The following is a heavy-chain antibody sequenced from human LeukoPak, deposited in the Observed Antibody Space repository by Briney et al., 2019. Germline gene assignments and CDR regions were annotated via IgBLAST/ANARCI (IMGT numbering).Heavy chain of an antibody. CDR2: IIPIFGTA. J-gene: IGHJ4*02. Sequence: ASVKVSCKASGGTFSSYAISWVRQAPGQGLEWMGGIIPIFGTANYAQKFQGRVTITTDESTSTAYMELSSLRSEDTAVYYCARDFQWFGEFTYYFDYWGQGTLVTVSS. D-gene: IGHD3-10*01. CDR3: ARDFQWFGEFTYYFDY. V-gene: IGHV1-69*05. CDR1: GGTFSSYA.